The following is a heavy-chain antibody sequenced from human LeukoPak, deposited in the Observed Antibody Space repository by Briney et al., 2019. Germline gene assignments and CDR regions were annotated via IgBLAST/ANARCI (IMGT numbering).Heavy chain of an antibody. D-gene: IGHD3-22*01. J-gene: IGHJ3*02. CDR3: AGHYYDSSGYKHVFDI. CDR2: ISSSGSTI. V-gene: IGHV3-48*03. Sequence: GGSLRLSCAASGFTFSSYATSWVRQAPGKGLEWVSYISSSGSTIYYADSVKGRFTISRDNAKNSLYLQMNSLRAEDTAVYYCAGHYYDSSGYKHVFDIWGQGTMVTVSS. CDR1: GFTFSSYA.